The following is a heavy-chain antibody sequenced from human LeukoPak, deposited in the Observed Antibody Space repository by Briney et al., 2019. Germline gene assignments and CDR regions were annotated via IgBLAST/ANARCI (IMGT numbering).Heavy chain of an antibody. V-gene: IGHV1-2*02. CDR1: EYTFSVYH. J-gene: IGHJ4*02. CDR3: ARDGYSYGYGFDY. CDR2: INPDSGDT. D-gene: IGHD5-18*01. Sequence: ASVKVSCKASEYTFSVYHIHWVRQAPGQGLEWMAWINPDSGDTNYAQKFQGRVTMTRDTSISTAYMEVSSLRSDDTAVYYCARDGYSYGYGFDYWGQGTLVTVSS.